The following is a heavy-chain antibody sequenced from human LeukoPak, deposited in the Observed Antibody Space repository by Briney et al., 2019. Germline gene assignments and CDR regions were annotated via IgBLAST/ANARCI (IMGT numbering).Heavy chain of an antibody. Sequence: GGSLRLSCAASGFTFSSYGMHWVRQAPGKGLEWVAFIRYDGSNKYYADSVKGRFTISRDNSKNTLYLQMNSLRVEDTAVYYCAKNRGAGSHYYYHMNVWGQGALVTVSS. CDR1: GFTFSSYG. CDR2: IRYDGSNK. D-gene: IGHD1-26*01. CDR3: AKNRGAGSHYYYHMNV. V-gene: IGHV3-30*02. J-gene: IGHJ6*03.